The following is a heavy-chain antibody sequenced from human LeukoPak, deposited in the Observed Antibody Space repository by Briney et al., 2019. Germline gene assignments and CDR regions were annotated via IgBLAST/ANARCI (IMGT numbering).Heavy chain of an antibody. Sequence: ASVKVSCKASGYTFTSYGISWVRQAPGQGLEWMGGIIPIFGTANYAQKFQGRVTITADKSTSTAYMELSSLRSEDTAVYYCARGYSSSSAGKYYYYYMDVWGKGTTVTVSS. CDR3: ARGYSSSSAGKYYYYYMDV. D-gene: IGHD6-6*01. CDR2: IIPIFGTA. V-gene: IGHV1-69*06. J-gene: IGHJ6*03. CDR1: GYTFTSYG.